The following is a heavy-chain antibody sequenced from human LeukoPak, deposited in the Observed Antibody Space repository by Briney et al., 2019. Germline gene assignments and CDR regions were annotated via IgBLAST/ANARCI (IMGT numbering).Heavy chain of an antibody. V-gene: IGHV3-48*01. J-gene: IGHJ4*02. D-gene: IGHD3-10*01. Sequence: SVKGRFTISRDNAKNSLFLQMNSLRAEDTAVYYCARSTSSSGSYQLDYWGQGILVTVSS. CDR3: ARSTSSSGSYQLDY.